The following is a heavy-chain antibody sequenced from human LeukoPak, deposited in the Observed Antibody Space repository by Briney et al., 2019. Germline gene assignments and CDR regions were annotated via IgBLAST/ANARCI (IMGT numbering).Heavy chain of an antibody. CDR2: INPNGGAP. Sequence: ASVKVSCKASGYIFGDYYIHWVRQAPGQGLEYMGWINPNGGAPNYAQRFKGRVTLTKDTSINTVYMEMTGLTSDDTAVFYCARGGLAVAGKTLFHFDKWGQGTLVTVSS. J-gene: IGHJ4*02. D-gene: IGHD6-19*01. V-gene: IGHV1-2*02. CDR3: ARGGLAVAGKTLFHFDK. CDR1: GYIFGDYY.